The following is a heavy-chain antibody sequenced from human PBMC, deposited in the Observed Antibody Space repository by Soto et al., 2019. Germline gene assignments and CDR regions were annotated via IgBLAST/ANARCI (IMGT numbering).Heavy chain of an antibody. CDR2: IIPIFGTA. CDR3: ARDLGSGWYNY. CDR1: GGTFSSYA. J-gene: IGHJ4*02. Sequence: QVQLVQSGAEVKKPGSSVKVSCKASGGTFSSYAISWVRQAPGQGLEWMGGIIPIFGTANYEQKFQGRVTITADESTSTAYMELSSLRSDDTAVYCGARDLGSGWYNYWGQGTLVTVSS. V-gene: IGHV1-69*01. D-gene: IGHD6-19*01.